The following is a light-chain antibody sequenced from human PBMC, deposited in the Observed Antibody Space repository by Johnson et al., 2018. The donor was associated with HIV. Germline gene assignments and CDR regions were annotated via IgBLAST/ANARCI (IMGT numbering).Light chain of an antibody. V-gene: IGLV1-51*01. CDR3: GTWDSSLPV. J-gene: IGLJ1*01. CDR1: TSNIGNNY. CDR2: DND. Sequence: QSVLTQPPSVSAAPGQKVTISCSGSTSNIGNNYVSWYQQLPGTAPRLLIYDNDKRPSGIPDRFSGSKSGTSATLGITGLQTGDEADYYCGTWDSSLPVVGTGTKVTVL.